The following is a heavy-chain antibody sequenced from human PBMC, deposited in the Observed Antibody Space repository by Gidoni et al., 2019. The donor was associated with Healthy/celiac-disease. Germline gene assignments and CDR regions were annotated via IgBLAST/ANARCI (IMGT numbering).Heavy chain of an antibody. Sequence: EVQLVESGGGLVQPGGSLRLSCAASGFTVSSNYMRWVRQAPGKGLEWVSVIYSGGSTYYADSVKGRFTISRDNSKNTLYLQMNSLRAEDTAVYYCATVLSRGPTIFGVVIMYDYYYGMDVWGQGTTVTVSS. CDR1: GFTVSSNY. CDR3: ATVLSRGPTIFGVVIMYDYYYGMDV. CDR2: IYSGGST. D-gene: IGHD3-3*01. J-gene: IGHJ6*02. V-gene: IGHV3-66*01.